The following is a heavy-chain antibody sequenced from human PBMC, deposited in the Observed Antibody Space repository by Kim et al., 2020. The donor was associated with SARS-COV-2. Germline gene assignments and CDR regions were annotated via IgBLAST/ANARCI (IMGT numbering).Heavy chain of an antibody. Sequence: GGSLRRSCAASGFTFSSYWMHWVRQAPGKGLVWVSRINSDGSNTNYADSVKGRFTISRDNAKNTLYLQMNSMRAEDTAVYYCASRGDYTFDYWGQGTLVT. V-gene: IGHV3-74*01. D-gene: IGHD4-17*01. CDR3: ASRGDYTFDY. CDR2: INSDGSNT. CDR1: GFTFSSYW. J-gene: IGHJ4*02.